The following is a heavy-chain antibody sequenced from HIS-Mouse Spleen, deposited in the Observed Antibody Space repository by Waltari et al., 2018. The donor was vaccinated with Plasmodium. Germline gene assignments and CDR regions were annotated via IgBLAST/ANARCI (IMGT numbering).Heavy chain of an antibody. J-gene: IGHJ1*01. Sequence: QVQLVESGGGVVQPGRSLRIPWDDAGFPFGSYHMPWVRQAPGKGLEWVAVISYDGSNKYYADSVKGRFTISRDNSKNTLYLQMNSLRAEDTAVFHCARARYSGSYYGYFQHWGQGTLVTVSS. CDR3: ARARYSGSYYGYFQH. V-gene: IGHV3-30-3*01. CDR1: GFPFGSYH. D-gene: IGHD1-26*01. CDR2: ISYDGSNK.